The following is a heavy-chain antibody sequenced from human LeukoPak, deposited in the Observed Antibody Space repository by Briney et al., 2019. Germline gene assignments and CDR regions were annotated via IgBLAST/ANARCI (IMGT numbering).Heavy chain of an antibody. J-gene: IGHJ4*02. Sequence: ASVKVSCKASRGTFSSYAISWVRQAPGQGLEWMGIINPSGGSTSYAQKFQGRVTMTRDMSTSTVYMELSSLRSEDTAVYYCASANYDFWSGPLDYWGQGTLVTVSS. D-gene: IGHD3-3*01. CDR3: ASANYDFWSGPLDY. CDR2: INPSGGST. CDR1: RGTFSSYA. V-gene: IGHV1-46*01.